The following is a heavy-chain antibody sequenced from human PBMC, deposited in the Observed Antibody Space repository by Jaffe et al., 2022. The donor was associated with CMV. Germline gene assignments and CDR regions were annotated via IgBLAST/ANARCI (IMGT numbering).Heavy chain of an antibody. D-gene: IGHD4-4*01. J-gene: IGHJ6*03. Sequence: QVQLVQSGAEVKKPGASVKVSCKASGYTFTSYYMHWVRQAPGQGLEWMGIINPSGGSTSYAQKFQGRVTMTRDTSTSTVYMELSSLRSEDTAVYYCARDRGYSIGYYYYYMDVWGKGTTVTVSS. CDR2: INPSGGST. CDR3: ARDRGYSIGYYYYYMDV. CDR1: GYTFTSYY. V-gene: IGHV1-46*01.